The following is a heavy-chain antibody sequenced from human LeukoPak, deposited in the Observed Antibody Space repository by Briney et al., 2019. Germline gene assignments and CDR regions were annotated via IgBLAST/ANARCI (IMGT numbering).Heavy chain of an antibody. J-gene: IGHJ3*02. CDR1: GDSLSSGDYY. CDR3: AGGPYSYDSSGAFDI. Sequence: SETLSLTCTVSGDSLSSGDYYWSWIRQPAGKGLEWIGRISSSGSTNYNPSLKSRVTISVDTSKNQFSLKLSSVTAADTAVYFCAGGPYSYDSSGAFDIRGQGTMVNVSS. V-gene: IGHV4-61*02. D-gene: IGHD3-22*01. CDR2: ISSSGST.